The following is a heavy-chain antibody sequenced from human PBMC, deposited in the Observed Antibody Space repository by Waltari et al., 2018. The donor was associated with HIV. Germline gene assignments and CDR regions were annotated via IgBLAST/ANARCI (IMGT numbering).Heavy chain of an antibody. J-gene: IGHJ4*02. Sequence: EVQLVQSGAEVTKPGESLKISSTATGHSSTRYWIGWVRQMPGKGLEWMGIIDTGDSNTRYCPSFQGQVTISADKSISTAYLQWSSLKASDTAMYYCATSRSTYYDTGGYFDYWGQGTLVTVSS. V-gene: IGHV5-51*03. CDR1: GHSSTRYW. CDR2: IDTGDSNT. CDR3: ATSRSTYYDTGGYFDY. D-gene: IGHD3-22*01.